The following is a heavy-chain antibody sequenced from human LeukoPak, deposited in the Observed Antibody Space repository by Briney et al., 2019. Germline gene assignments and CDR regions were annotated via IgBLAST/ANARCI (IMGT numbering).Heavy chain of an antibody. CDR2: ISGDGSNT. Sequence: GGSLRLSCVASGFSFNTYWMHWVRQAPGKGLVWVSRISGDGSNTTYADSVKGRFTISRDNAKNTVYLQMNSLRAEDTAVYYCTTSLPRYCGGDCYYAYWGQGTLVTVSS. CDR1: GFSFNTYW. V-gene: IGHV3-74*01. J-gene: IGHJ4*02. CDR3: TTSLPRYCGGDCYYAY. D-gene: IGHD2-21*02.